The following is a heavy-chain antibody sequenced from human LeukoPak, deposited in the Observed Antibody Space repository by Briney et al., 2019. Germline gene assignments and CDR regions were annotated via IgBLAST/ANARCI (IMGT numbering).Heavy chain of an antibody. V-gene: IGHV4-30-2*01. J-gene: IGHJ3*02. CDR3: ARVLTGYCSGGSCYSDAFDI. Sequence: LRLSCAASGFTFSSYAMSWIRQPPGKGLEWIGYIYHSGSTYYNPSLKSRVTISVDRSKNQFSLKLSSVTVADTAVYYCARVLTGYCSGGSCYSDAFDIWGQGTMVTVSS. CDR1: GFTFSSYA. D-gene: IGHD2-15*01. CDR2: IYHSGST.